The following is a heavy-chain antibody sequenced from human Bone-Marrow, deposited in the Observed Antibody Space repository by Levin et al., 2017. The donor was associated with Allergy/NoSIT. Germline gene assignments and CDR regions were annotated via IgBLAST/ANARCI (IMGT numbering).Heavy chain of an antibody. CDR1: GFTFTNYG. Sequence: QTGGSLRLSCSASGFTFTNYGMHWVRQAPGKGLEWVALIWYDGSKEEYADSVKGRFTISRDNSKSTVFLQMNSLRAEDTAIYYCAREGFDPWGQGTVVTVSS. V-gene: IGHV3-33*01. CDR2: IWYDGSKE. CDR3: AREGFDP. J-gene: IGHJ5*02.